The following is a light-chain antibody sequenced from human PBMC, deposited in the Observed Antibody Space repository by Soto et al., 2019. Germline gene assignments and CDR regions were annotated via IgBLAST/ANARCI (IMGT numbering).Light chain of an antibody. CDR3: QQYNNWPLT. V-gene: IGKV3D-15*01. CDR2: DAS. J-gene: IGKJ4*01. Sequence: ETVMTQTPATLSVSPGDRATLSCRASQSISTNLALCQEKPGQASRLLIYDASTRATGIPARFSGSGSGTEFTLTISSLLSEDFAVYSCQQYNNWPLTFGGGTKVHI. CDR1: QSISTN.